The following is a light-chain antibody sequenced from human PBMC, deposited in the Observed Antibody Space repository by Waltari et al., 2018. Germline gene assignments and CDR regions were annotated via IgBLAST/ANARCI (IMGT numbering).Light chain of an antibody. Sequence: QSALTQPRSASGSPGQSVTISCTGTSRDVGGSHFVSWFQQHPGRAPKLLIYEVSNRPSGVPDRFSGSKSGNTASLTISGLQAEDEADYYCCSYVDTYNLVFGPGTRLTVL. CDR1: SRDVGGSHF. CDR2: EVS. J-gene: IGLJ2*01. V-gene: IGLV2-11*01. CDR3: CSYVDTYNLV.